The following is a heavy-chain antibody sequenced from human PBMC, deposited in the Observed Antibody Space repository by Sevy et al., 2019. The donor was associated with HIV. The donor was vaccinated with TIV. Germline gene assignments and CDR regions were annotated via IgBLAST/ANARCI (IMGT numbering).Heavy chain of an antibody. Sequence: ASVKVSCKASGGTFSSYAISWVRQAPGQGLEWMGGIIRIFSTANYAQKFQGRVTITADESTSTAYMELSSLRSEDTAVYYCAIEGTSGVYCSGGSCYSEGYYFDYWGQGTLVTVSS. J-gene: IGHJ4*02. D-gene: IGHD2-15*01. CDR2: IIRIFSTA. CDR3: AIEGTSGVYCSGGSCYSEGYYFDY. CDR1: GGTFSSYA. V-gene: IGHV1-69*13.